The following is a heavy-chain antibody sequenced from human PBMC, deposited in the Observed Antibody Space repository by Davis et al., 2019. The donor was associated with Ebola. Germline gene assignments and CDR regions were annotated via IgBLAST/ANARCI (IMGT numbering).Heavy chain of an antibody. CDR2: IIPIFGTA. CDR3: ARETPSSSSSFDY. J-gene: IGHJ4*02. CDR1: GGTFSSYA. D-gene: IGHD6-6*01. V-gene: IGHV1-69*13. Sequence: SVKVSCKASGGTFSSYAISWVRQAPGQGLEWMGGIIPIFGTANYAQKFQGRVTITADESTSTAYMELSSLRSEDTAVYYCARETPSSSSSFDYWGQGTLVTISS.